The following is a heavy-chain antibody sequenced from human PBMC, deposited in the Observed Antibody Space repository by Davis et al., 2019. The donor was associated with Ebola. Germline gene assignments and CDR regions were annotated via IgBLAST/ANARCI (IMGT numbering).Heavy chain of an antibody. J-gene: IGHJ4*02. CDR3: ARDQGSNYGSGNYGY. CDR2: ISSSSSYI. V-gene: IGHV3-21*01. Sequence: GGSLRLSCSASGFTLSSHTMMWVRQAPGKGLEWVSSISSSSSYIYYADSVKGRFTISRDNAKNSLYLQMNSLRAEDTAVYYCARDQGSNYGSGNYGYWGQGTLVTVSS. D-gene: IGHD3-10*01. CDR1: GFTLSSHT.